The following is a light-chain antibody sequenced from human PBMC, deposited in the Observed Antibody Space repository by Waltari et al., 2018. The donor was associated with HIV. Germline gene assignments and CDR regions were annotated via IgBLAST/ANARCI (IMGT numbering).Light chain of an antibody. CDR1: QSIYQW. Sequence: DIQMTQSPSIISASVGDRVTITCRASQSIYQWLAWYQQKPGQAPKVLMYAASTLVAGVPSRFSGSQSGTEFTLTITSLQPDDFATYYCHNYGTSSHPFGQGTKV. J-gene: IGKJ1*01. V-gene: IGKV1-5*03. CDR2: AAS. CDR3: HNYGTSSHP.